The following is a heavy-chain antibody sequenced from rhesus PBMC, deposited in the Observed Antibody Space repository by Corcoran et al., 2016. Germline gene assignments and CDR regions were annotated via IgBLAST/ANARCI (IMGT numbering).Heavy chain of an antibody. D-gene: IGHD3-9*01. V-gene: IGHV4-143*01. CDR1: GGSISDSYY. CDR2: IEGGSGST. Sequence: QVQLQESGPGLVKPSETLSLTCAVYGGSISDSYYWSWIHQPPGKGLEWIGHIEGGSGSTDITPALKSRVTVSKDTAKNQFSLKLSSVTAADTAVYYWARLLGSDVWGPGVLVTVSS. CDR3: ARLLGSDV. J-gene: IGHJ5-1*01.